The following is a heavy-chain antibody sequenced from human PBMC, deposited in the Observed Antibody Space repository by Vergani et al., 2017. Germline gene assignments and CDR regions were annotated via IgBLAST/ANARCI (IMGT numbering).Heavy chain of an antibody. Sequence: QLQLQESGPGLVKPSETLSLTCTVSGGSISSSSYYWGWIRQPPGKGLEWIGSIYYSGSTYYNPSLKSRVTISVDTFKNQFSLKLSSVTAADTAVYYCARQGGYCSSTSCAEVLFDYWGQGTLVTVSS. CDR3: ARQGGYCSSTSCAEVLFDY. J-gene: IGHJ4*02. V-gene: IGHV4-39*01. CDR2: IYYSGST. D-gene: IGHD2-2*01. CDR1: GGSISSSSYY.